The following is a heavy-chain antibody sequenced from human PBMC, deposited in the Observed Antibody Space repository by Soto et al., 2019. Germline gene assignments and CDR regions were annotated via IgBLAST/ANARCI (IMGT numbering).Heavy chain of an antibody. V-gene: IGHV4-59*08. CDR3: ARLRYGDYHLINYYYYGMDV. Sequence: QVQLQESGPGLVKPSETLSLTCTVSGGSISSYYWSWIRQPPGKGLEWIGYIYYSGSTNYNPSLKSRVTISVDTSKNQFSLKLSSVTDADTAVYYCARLRYGDYHLINYYYYGMDVWGQGTTVTVSS. CDR1: GGSISSYY. D-gene: IGHD4-17*01. CDR2: IYYSGST. J-gene: IGHJ6*02.